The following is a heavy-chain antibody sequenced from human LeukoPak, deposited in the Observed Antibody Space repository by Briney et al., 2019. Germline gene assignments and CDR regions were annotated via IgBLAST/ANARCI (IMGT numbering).Heavy chain of an antibody. V-gene: IGHV3-23*01. CDR2: ISDSGDST. CDR1: GFAFSSNA. Sequence: PGGSLRLSCVVSGFAFSSNAMAWVRQAPGKGLEWVSTISDSGDSTYYADSVNGRFTISKDNSKNTLYLQMNSQRAEDTAVYYCAIGGYWGQGTLLTVSS. CDR3: AIGGY. D-gene: IGHD3-16*01. J-gene: IGHJ4*02.